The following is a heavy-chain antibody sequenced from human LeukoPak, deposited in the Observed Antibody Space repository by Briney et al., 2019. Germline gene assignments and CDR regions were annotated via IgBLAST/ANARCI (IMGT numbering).Heavy chain of an antibody. J-gene: IGHJ6*03. Sequence: SGTLSLTCAVSGGSISSGSYYWSWIRQPAGKGLEWIGRIYTSGSTNYNPSLKSRVTISVDTSKNQFSLKLSSVTAADTAVYYCAREVSSSRASLSYYYYMDVWGKGTTVTISS. CDR2: IYTSGST. D-gene: IGHD6-13*01. V-gene: IGHV4-61*02. CDR1: GGSISSGSYY. CDR3: AREVSSSRASLSYYYYMDV.